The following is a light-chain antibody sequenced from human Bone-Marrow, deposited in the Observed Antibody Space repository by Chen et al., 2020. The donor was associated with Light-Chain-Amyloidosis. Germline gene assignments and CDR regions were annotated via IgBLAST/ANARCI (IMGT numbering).Light chain of an antibody. CDR1: SSNIGNNY. V-gene: IGLV1-51*01. CDR2: DNN. Sequence: SVLTPPPSLSAAPGQKVTISCSGSSSNIGNNYVSWYQQLPGTAPKLLIYDNNKRPSGIPDRFSGSKSGTSATLGITGLQTGDEADYYCGTWDSSLSAVFGGGTKLTVL. CDR3: GTWDSSLSAV. J-gene: IGLJ3*02.